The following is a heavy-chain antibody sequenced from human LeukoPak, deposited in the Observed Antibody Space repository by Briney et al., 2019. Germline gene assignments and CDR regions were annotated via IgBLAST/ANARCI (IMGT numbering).Heavy chain of an antibody. Sequence: GESLKISCKGSGYSFTRYWIGWVRQMPGKGLEWMGIIYPGDSDTRYSPSFQGQVTISADKSISTAYLQWSSLKASDTAMYYCARHGPYDSTGYYNPNNWFDPWGQGTLVTVSS. CDR1: GYSFTRYW. CDR3: ARHGPYDSTGYYNPNNWFDP. D-gene: IGHD3-22*01. V-gene: IGHV5-51*01. J-gene: IGHJ5*02. CDR2: IYPGDSDT.